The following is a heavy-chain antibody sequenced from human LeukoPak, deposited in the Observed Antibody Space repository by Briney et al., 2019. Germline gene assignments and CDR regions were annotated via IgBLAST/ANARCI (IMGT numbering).Heavy chain of an antibody. Sequence: PSETLSLTCTVSGGSISSSGYYWGWIRQPPGKGLEWIVSIHYSGSTYYNPSLKSRVTISVDTSKNQFSLRLSSVTAADTAVYYCARTPIYYCDNSGYYNWGQGTLVTVSS. CDR2: IHYSGST. J-gene: IGHJ4*02. V-gene: IGHV4-39*07. CDR1: GGSISSSGYY. CDR3: ARTPIYYCDNSGYYN. D-gene: IGHD3-22*01.